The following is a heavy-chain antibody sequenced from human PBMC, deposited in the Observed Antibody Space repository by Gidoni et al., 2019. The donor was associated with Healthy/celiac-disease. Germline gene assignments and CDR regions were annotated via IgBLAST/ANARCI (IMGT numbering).Heavy chain of an antibody. CDR1: GGSFSGYY. CDR3: ARVNPETYGGTRLGFDY. D-gene: IGHD4-17*01. Sequence: QVQLQQWGAGLLKPSETLSLTCAVYGGSFSGYYWSWIRQPPGKGLEWIGEINHSGSTNYNPSLKSRVTISVDTSKNQFSLKLSSVTAADTAVYYCARVNPETYGGTRLGFDYWGQGTLVTVSS. J-gene: IGHJ4*02. V-gene: IGHV4-34*01. CDR2: INHSGST.